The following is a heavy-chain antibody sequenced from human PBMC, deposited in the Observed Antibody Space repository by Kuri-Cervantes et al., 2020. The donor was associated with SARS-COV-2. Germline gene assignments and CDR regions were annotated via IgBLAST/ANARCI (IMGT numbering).Heavy chain of an antibody. CDR2: INHSGNT. V-gene: IGHV4-34*01. CDR1: GGSFSGYY. CDR3: VKGGARTTNSGVVIANWFDP. J-gene: IGHJ5*02. Sequence: SETLSLTCAVYGGSFSGYYWSWIRQPPGKGLEWIGEINHSGNTNYDPSLKSRVTIPIDTSKNQFSLKLSSVTAADTAVYYCVKGGARTTNSGVVIANWFDPWGQGTLVTVSS. D-gene: IGHD3-3*01.